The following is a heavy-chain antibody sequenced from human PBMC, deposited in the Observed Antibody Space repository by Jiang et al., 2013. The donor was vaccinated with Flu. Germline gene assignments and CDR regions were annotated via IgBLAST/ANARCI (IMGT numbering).Heavy chain of an antibody. D-gene: IGHD5-24*01. CDR3: AYVEMALYAFDI. Sequence: VKPTQTLTLTCDFSGFSLGSSGVGVGWIRQPPGKALEWLALIYWNDDKRYSPSLKSRLTITKDTSKNQVVLTMTNMDPVDTATYYCAYVEMALYAFDIWGQGTMVTISS. CDR1: GFSLGSSGVG. V-gene: IGHV2-5*01. J-gene: IGHJ3*02. CDR2: IYWNDDK.